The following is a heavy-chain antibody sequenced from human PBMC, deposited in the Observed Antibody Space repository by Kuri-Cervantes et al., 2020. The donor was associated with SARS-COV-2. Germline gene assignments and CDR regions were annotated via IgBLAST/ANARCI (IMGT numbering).Heavy chain of an antibody. CDR3: AKDKKLEYSSSFGDGMDV. CDR1: GFTFSSYA. CDR2: ISYDGSNK. D-gene: IGHD6-6*01. J-gene: IGHJ6*02. V-gene: IGHV3-30-3*01. Sequence: GGSLRLSCAASGFTFSSYAMHWVRQAPGKGLEWVAVISYDGSNKYYADSVKGRFTTSRDNSKNSLYLQMNSLRAEDTALYYCAKDKKLEYSSSFGDGMDVWGQGTTVTVSS.